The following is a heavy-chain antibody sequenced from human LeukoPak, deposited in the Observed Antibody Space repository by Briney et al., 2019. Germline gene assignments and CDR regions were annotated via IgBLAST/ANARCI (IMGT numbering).Heavy chain of an antibody. J-gene: IGHJ5*02. V-gene: IGHV1-24*01. CDR1: GYTLTELS. CDR3: ATLDYYGSGSYYNANWFDP. Sequence: GASVKVSCKVSGYTLTELSMHWVRQAPGKGLEWMGGFDPEDGETIYALKFQGRVTMTEDTSTDTAYMELSSLRSEDTAVYYCATLDYYGSGSYYNANWFDPWGQGTLVTVSS. D-gene: IGHD3-10*01. CDR2: FDPEDGET.